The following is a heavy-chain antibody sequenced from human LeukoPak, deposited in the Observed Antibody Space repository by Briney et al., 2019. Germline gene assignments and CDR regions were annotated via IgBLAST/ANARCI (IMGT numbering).Heavy chain of an antibody. Sequence: PGGSLRLSCAASGFTFSSYSMNWVRQAPGKGLEWVSSISSSSSYIYYADSVKGRFTISRDNAKNSLYLQMNSLRAEDTAVYYCARGSPLDSSGMSSYMDVWGKGTTVTVPS. J-gene: IGHJ6*03. CDR1: GFTFSSYS. V-gene: IGHV3-21*01. CDR2: ISSSSSYI. CDR3: ARGSPLDSSGMSSYMDV. D-gene: IGHD3-22*01.